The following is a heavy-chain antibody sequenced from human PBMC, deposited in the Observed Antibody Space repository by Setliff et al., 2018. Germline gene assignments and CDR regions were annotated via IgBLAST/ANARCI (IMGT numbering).Heavy chain of an antibody. V-gene: IGHV4-30-4*08. CDR3: AREVGTSTSSDAFDV. D-gene: IGHD1-26*01. Sequence: PSETLSLTCTVSGDSISSGDYFWSWIRQPPGKGLEWIAYIYHSGSAYYNPSLKSRVTMSVDTSKNQFSLHLTSVTAADTAVYYCAREVGTSTSSDAFDVWGQGMMVTFSS. CDR2: IYHSGSA. CDR1: GDSISSGDYF. J-gene: IGHJ3*01.